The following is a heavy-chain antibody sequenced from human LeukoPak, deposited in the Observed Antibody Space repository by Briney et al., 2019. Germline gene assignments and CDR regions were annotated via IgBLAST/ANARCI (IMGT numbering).Heavy chain of an antibody. J-gene: IGHJ6*03. V-gene: IGHV1-8*01. CDR2: MNPNSGNT. D-gene: IGHD2-2*01. CDR1: GYTFTSYD. Sequence: ASVKVPCKASGYTFTSYDINWVRQATGQGLEWMGWMNPNSGNTGYAQKFQGRVTMTRNTSISTAYMELSSLRSEDTAVYHCARAGCSSTSCWGGYYYYYYMDVWGKGTTVTVSS. CDR3: ARAGCSSTSCWGGYYYYYYMDV.